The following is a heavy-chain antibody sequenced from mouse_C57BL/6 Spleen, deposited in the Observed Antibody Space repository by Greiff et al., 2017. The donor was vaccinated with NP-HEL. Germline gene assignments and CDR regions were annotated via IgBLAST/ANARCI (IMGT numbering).Heavy chain of an antibody. Sequence: EVQLQQSGPELVKPGASVKISCKASGYSFTGYYMNWVKQSPEKSLEWIGEINPSTGGTTYNQKFKAKATLTVDKSSSTAYMQLKSLTSEDSAVYYCARRYYNGSSYECWGQGTTLTVS. CDR3: ARRYYNGSSYEC. CDR1: GYSFTGYY. J-gene: IGHJ2*01. CDR2: INPSTGGT. V-gene: IGHV1-42*01. D-gene: IGHD1-1*01.